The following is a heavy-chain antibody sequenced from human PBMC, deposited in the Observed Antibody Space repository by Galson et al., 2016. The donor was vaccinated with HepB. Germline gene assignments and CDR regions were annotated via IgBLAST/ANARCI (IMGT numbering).Heavy chain of an antibody. J-gene: IGHJ4*02. V-gene: IGHV3-74*01. CDR3: ARDLNWKLFDY. CDR2: INPEGIGIYT. Sequence: SLRLSCAASGFTFSNYVMHWVRQAPGKGLVWVPRINPEGIGIYTLYADYVKGRFTSSRDNAKNTLYLDMTSLRADDTGVYYCARDLNWKLFDYWGQGNLVTVSP. D-gene: IGHD1-1*01. CDR1: GFTFSNYV.